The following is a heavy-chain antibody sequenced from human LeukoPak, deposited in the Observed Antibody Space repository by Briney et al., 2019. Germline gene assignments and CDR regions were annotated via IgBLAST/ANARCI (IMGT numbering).Heavy chain of an antibody. V-gene: IGHV1-69*01. CDR1: GGTFSSYA. D-gene: IGHD3-22*01. Sequence: ASVKVSCKASGGTFSSYAISWVRQAPGQGLEWMGGIIPIFGTANYAQKFQGRVTINADESTSTAYMELSSLRSEDTAVYYCARPPLTYYYDSSGYSYFDYWGQGTLVTVSS. CDR2: IIPIFGTA. CDR3: ARPPLTYYYDSSGYSYFDY. J-gene: IGHJ4*02.